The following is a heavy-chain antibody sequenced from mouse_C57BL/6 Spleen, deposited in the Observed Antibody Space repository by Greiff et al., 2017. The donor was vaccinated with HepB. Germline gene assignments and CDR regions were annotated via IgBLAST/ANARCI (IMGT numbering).Heavy chain of an antibody. J-gene: IGHJ3*01. V-gene: IGHV1-9*01. CDR3: ARPAASYDYDGAWFAY. Sequence: QVQLQQSGAELMKPGASVKLSCKATGYTFTGYWIEWVKQRPGHGLEWIGEILPGSGSTNYNEKFKGKATFTADTSSNTAYMQLSSLTTEDSAIYYCARPAASYDYDGAWFAYWGQGTLVTVSA. CDR2: ILPGSGST. D-gene: IGHD2-4*01. CDR1: GYTFTGYW.